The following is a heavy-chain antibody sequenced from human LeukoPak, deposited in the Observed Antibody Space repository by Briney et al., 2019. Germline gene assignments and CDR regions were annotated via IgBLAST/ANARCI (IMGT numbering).Heavy chain of an antibody. Sequence: GASVKVSCKASGYTFTASYMNWVRQAPGQGLEWMGWINPNSGGTNYAQKFQGRVTMTEDTSTDTAYMELSSLRSEDTAVYYCATGVAMVRGAPPDYWGQGTLVTVSS. CDR1: GYTFTASY. J-gene: IGHJ4*02. CDR2: INPNSGGT. D-gene: IGHD3-10*01. CDR3: ATGVAMVRGAPPDY. V-gene: IGHV1-2*02.